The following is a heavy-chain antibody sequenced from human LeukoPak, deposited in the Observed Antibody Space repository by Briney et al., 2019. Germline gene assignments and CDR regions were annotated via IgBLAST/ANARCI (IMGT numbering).Heavy chain of an antibody. CDR3: ARDFSPNYDYVWDPPTSDY. J-gene: IGHJ4*01. Sequence: ASVKVSCKASGYTFTNYGITWVRQAPGQGLEWLGWVSVYDGITKYAQKIQGRVSMTTDTSTSTAYMELRSLRSDDSAVYYCARDFSPNYDYVWDPPTSDYWGQGTLVTVSS. CDR2: VSVYDGIT. V-gene: IGHV1-18*01. CDR1: GYTFTNYG. D-gene: IGHD3-16*01.